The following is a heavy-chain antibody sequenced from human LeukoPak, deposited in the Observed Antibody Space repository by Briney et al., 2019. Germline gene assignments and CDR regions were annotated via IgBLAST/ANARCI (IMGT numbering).Heavy chain of an antibody. D-gene: IGHD3-3*01. CDR3: ATDFVDFWSGYQEIDAFDI. V-gene: IGHV1-24*01. J-gene: IGHJ3*02. CDR2: FDPEDGET. Sequence: ASVKVSCKVSGYTLTELSMHWVRQAPGKGLEWMGGFDPEDGETIYAQKFQGRVTVTEDTSTDTAYMELSSLRSEDTAVYYCATDFVDFWSGYQEIDAFDIWGQGTMVTVSS. CDR1: GYTLTELS.